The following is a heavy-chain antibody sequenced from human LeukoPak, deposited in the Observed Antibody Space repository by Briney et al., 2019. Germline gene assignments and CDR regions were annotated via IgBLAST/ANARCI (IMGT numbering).Heavy chain of an antibody. CDR2: IYTSGST. Sequence: PSETLSLTCTAAGVSISSYYWSWIRQPPGKELEWIGYIYTSGSTNYNPSLKSRVTISVAPSRNQFSLKLSSVTAADTAVYYCARHPDYWGQGTLVTVSS. CDR1: GVSISSYY. CDR3: ARHPDY. J-gene: IGHJ4*02. V-gene: IGHV4-4*09.